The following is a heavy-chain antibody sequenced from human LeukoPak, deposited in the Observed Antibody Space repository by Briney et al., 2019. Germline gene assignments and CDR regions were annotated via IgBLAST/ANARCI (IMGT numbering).Heavy chain of an antibody. CDR1: GFTFDDYA. CDR3: AKDDRSRNYYDSSGYGN. V-gene: IGHV3-9*01. CDR2: ISWNSGSI. Sequence: PGRSLRLSCAASGFTFDDYAMHWVRQAPGKGLEWVSGISWNSGSIGYADSVKGRFTISRDNAKNSLYLQMNSLRAEDTALHYCAKDDRSRNYYDSSGYGNWGQGTLVTVSS. J-gene: IGHJ4*02. D-gene: IGHD3-22*01.